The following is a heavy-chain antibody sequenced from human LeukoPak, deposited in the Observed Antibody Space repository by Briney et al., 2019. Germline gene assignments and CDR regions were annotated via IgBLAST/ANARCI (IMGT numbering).Heavy chain of an antibody. D-gene: IGHD3-22*01. J-gene: IGHJ3*02. CDR2: VSHRGTT. Sequence: SETLSLTSTGSGGSISSNTYSWGWIRQPPGKALERIGEVSHRGTTSYSPSLKSRVTISVETSKNQFSLSAKSVTAADTAIYYCAKKRRRGYYLNSAFDMWGQGTMVTVSS. CDR3: AKKRRRGYYLNSAFDM. V-gene: IGHV4-39*07. CDR1: GGSISSNTYS.